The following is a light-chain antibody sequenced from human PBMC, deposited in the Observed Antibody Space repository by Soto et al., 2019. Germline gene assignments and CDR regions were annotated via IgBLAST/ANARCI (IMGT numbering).Light chain of an antibody. Sequence: DIQMTQSHSSLFASVGDRVSITCRASQSISSWLAWYQQKPGKAPKLLMFDTFSLESGVPSRFSGSRSGTEFTLTISSLQPDDYATYYCQQYNSYSPLTFGGGSKVDIK. CDR2: DTF. CDR1: QSISSW. J-gene: IGKJ4*01. V-gene: IGKV1-5*01. CDR3: QQYNSYSPLT.